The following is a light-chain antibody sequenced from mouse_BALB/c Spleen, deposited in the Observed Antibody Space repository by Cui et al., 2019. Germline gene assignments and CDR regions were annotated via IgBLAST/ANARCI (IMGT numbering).Light chain of an antibody. V-gene: IGKV4-57*01. CDR1: SRVSY. CDR2: STS. J-gene: IGKJ4*01. CDR3: QQRSSYPFT. Sequence: QIVLTQSPAILSASPGEKVTITCSASSRVSYMHWFQQKPGTSPKLLIYSTSNLASGVPARFSGSGSGTSYSLTISRMEAEDAATYYCQQRSSYPFTFGSGTKLEIK.